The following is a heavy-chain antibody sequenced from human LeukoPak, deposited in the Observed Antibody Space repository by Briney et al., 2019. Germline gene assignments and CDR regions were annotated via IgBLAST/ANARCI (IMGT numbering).Heavy chain of an antibody. Sequence: SETLSLTCTVSGGSISSYYWSWIRQPPGKRLEWIGYVYYSGNTNYNPSLKSRVTISIETSKNQFSLRLSSVTAADTAVYHCARVGYSYAFDNWGQGTLVTVSS. V-gene: IGHV4-59*08. CDR2: VYYSGNT. CDR3: ARVGYSYAFDN. D-gene: IGHD5-18*01. J-gene: IGHJ4*02. CDR1: GGSISSYY.